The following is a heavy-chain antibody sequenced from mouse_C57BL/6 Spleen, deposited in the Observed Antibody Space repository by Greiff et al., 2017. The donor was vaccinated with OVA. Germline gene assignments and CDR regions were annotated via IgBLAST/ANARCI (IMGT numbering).Heavy chain of an antibody. CDR3: ADGYYRYYFDY. D-gene: IGHD2-3*01. CDR2: INPNNGGT. V-gene: IGHV1-26*01. CDR1: GYTFTDYY. Sequence: EVQLQQSGPELVKPGASVKISCKASGYTFTDYYMNWVKQSHGKSLEWIGDINPNNGGTSYNQKFKGKATLTVDKSSSTAYMELRSLTSEDSAVYYCADGYYRYYFDYWGQGTTLTVSS. J-gene: IGHJ2*01.